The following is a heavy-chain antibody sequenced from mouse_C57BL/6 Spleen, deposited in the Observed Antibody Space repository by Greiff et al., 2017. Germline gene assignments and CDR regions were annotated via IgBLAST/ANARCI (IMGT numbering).Heavy chain of an antibody. D-gene: IGHD1-1*01. CDR2: INPNNGGT. CDR3: ARAGSSPHWYFDV. V-gene: IGHV1-18*01. Sequence: EVQRVESGPELVKPGASVKIPCKASGYTFTDYNMDWVKQSHGKSLEWIGDINPNNGGTIYNQKFKGKATLTVDKSSSTAYMELRSLTSEDTAVYYCARAGSSPHWYFDVWGTGTTVTVSS. J-gene: IGHJ1*03. CDR1: GYTFTDYN.